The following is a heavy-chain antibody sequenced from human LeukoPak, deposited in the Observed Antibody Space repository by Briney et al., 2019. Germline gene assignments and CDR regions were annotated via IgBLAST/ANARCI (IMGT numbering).Heavy chain of an antibody. Sequence: GGSLRLSCAASGFTFSSYCMSWVRQAPGKGLEWVAFIRYDGSNKYYADSVKGRFTISRVNFTNTLYLQMNSLRAEATAVYYCAKYYDSGDYVGYFDYWGQGTLVTVSS. CDR3: AKYYDSGDYVGYFDY. D-gene: IGHD3-16*01. CDR2: IRYDGSNK. CDR1: GFTFSSYC. V-gene: IGHV3-30*02. J-gene: IGHJ4*02.